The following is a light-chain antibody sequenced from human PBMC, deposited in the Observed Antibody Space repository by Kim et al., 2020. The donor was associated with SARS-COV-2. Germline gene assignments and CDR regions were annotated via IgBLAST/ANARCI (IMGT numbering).Light chain of an antibody. J-gene: IGKJ2*01. CDR3: QQYNSYSSYT. CDR2: KAS. Sequence: DIQMTQSPSTLSASVGDRVTITCRASQSINNWLAWYQQKPGKAPKLLIYKASSLESGVPSRFSGSGSGIEFTLTISSLQPDDFATYYCQQYNSYSSYTFGRGTSWRS. CDR1: QSINNW. V-gene: IGKV1-5*03.